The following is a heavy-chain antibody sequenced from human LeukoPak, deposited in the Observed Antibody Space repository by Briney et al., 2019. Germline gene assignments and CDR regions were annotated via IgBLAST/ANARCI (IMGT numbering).Heavy chain of an antibody. V-gene: IGHV4-30-2*01. D-gene: IGHD3-22*01. J-gene: IGHJ4*02. CDR2: IYHSGST. CDR1: GGSISSGGYS. CDR3: ARSSGYPNYYFDY. Sequence: SETLSLTCAVSGGSISSGGYSWSWIRQPPGKGLEWIGYIYHSGSTYYNPSLKSRVTISVDRSKNQFSLELSSVTAADTAVYYCARSSGYPNYYFDYWGQGTLVTVSS.